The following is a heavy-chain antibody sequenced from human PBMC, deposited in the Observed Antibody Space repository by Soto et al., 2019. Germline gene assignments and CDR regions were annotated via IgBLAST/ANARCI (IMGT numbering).Heavy chain of an antibody. D-gene: IGHD1-26*01. CDR2: ISAYNGNT. V-gene: IGHV1-18*01. J-gene: IGHJ1*01. CDR1: GYNFTNYG. Sequence: QVQLVQSGAEVKKPGASVKVSCKASGYNFTNYGINWLRQAPGQGLEWMGWISAYNGNTEYAQNLQCRVTMTTDTSTTTASMELRSLRSYDTAVFYWTRAAREFSGSCSFHWGQGTLVTVSS. CDR3: TRAAREFSGSCSFH.